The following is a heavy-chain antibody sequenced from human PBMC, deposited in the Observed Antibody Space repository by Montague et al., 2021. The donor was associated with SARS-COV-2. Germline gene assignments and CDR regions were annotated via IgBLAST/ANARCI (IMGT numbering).Heavy chain of an antibody. CDR2: IYYSGSS. Sequence: SETLSLTCTVSGASVSSGSHYWIWIRQPPGKGLEFIGYIYYSGSSKYNLSLKSRVTISVDTSTNQVSLKVSSVTAADSAVYFCARGAGYSYGADYWGQGTLVTVSS. V-gene: IGHV4-61*01. J-gene: IGHJ4*02. D-gene: IGHD5-18*01. CDR1: GASVSSGSHY. CDR3: ARGAGYSYGADY.